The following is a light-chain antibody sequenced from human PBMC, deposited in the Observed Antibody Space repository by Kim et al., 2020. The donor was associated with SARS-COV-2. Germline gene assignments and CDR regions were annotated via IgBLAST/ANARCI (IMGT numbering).Light chain of an antibody. J-gene: IGKJ4*01. V-gene: IGKV3-11*01. CDR2: DAS. Sequence: LSPGERATLSCRASQSVSRYLAWYQQKPGQAPRLLIYDASNRATGIPARFSGSGSGTDFTLTISSLEPEEFAVYYCQHRSNWPLTFGGGTKVDIK. CDR3: QHRSNWPLT. CDR1: QSVSRY.